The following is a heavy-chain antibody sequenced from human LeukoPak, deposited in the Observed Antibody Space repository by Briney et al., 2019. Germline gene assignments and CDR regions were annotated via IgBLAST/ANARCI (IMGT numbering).Heavy chain of an antibody. D-gene: IGHD2-2*01. V-gene: IGHV3-21*01. Sequence: PGGSLRLSCAASGFTFSSYSMNWVRQAPGKGLEWVSSISSSSSYIYYADSVKGRFTISRDNAKNSLYLQMNSLRAEDTAVYYCATERRYCSSTSYLSTVWGQGTMVTVSS. CDR1: GFTFSSYS. CDR3: ATERRYCSSTSYLSTV. J-gene: IGHJ3*01. CDR2: ISSSSSYI.